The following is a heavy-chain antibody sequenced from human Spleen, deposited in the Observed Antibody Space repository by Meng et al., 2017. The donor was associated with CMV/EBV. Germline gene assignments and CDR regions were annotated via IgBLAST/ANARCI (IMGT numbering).Heavy chain of an antibody. CDR3: ARRGSSSSWFQVDY. D-gene: IGHD6-13*01. CDR1: GYTFTGYY. Sequence: ASVKVSCKASGYTFTGYYMHWVRQAPGQGLEWMGWISAYNGNTNYAQKLQGRVTMTTDTSTSTAYMALRSLRSDDTAVYYCARRGSSSSWFQVDYWGQGTLVTVSS. J-gene: IGHJ4*02. V-gene: IGHV1-18*04. CDR2: ISAYNGNT.